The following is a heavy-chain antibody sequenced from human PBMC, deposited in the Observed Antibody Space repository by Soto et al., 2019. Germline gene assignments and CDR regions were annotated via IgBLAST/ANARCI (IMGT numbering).Heavy chain of an antibody. CDR1: GASISSFN. D-gene: IGHD6-13*01. J-gene: IGHJ2*01. V-gene: IGHV4-4*07. Sequence: SETLSLTCSVSGASISSFNWNGVRQPAGKGPECVGRLNIAGTINYNPSIKSRIPMSMDTSKNQLSLHLRSVTAADTAIYYCARARGEYTSSWFWYFSHWGHGTLVTVSS. CDR2: LNIAGTI. CDR3: ARARGEYTSSWFWYFSH.